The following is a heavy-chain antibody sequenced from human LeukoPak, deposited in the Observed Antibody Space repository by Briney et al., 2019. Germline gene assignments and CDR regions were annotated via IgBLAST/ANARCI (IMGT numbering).Heavy chain of an antibody. Sequence: GGSLRLSCLTSGFNFRNYGMHWVRQAPGKGPEWVAFLRFDGTSEYYADSVKGRFSIFREVSKNSLYLQMNSLRPDDTAVYYCANSEGYCSGGSCYEAFDIWSQGTMVTVSS. CDR2: LRFDGTSE. J-gene: IGHJ3*02. CDR1: GFNFRNYG. D-gene: IGHD2-15*01. CDR3: ANSEGYCSGGSCYEAFDI. V-gene: IGHV3-30*02.